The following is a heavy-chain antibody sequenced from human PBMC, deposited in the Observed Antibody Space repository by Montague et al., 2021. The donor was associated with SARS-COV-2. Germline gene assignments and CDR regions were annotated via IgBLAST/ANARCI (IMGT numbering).Heavy chain of an antibody. Sequence: RSLSLASSGFTFGDYAMSWVRQAPGKGLESVAFIRSKAYGGTTEYAASVKGRFTISRDDSKSVAFLQMNSLKTEDSAVYFCIRDKGPGVAERFDYWGQGTLVTVSS. D-gene: IGHD5-24*01. J-gene: IGHJ4*02. CDR1: GFTFGDYA. CDR3: IRDKGPGVAERFDY. CDR2: IRSKAYGGTT. V-gene: IGHV3-49*04.